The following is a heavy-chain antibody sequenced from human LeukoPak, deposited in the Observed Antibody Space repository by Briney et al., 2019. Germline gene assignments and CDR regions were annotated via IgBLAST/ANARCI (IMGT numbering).Heavy chain of an antibody. V-gene: IGHV1-2*02. CDR3: ARQWGFNYYDSSGYYYH. J-gene: IGHJ5*02. CDR2: INPNSGGT. D-gene: IGHD3-22*01. CDR1: GYTFTGYY. Sequence: GASVKVSCKASGYTFTGYYMHWVRQAPGQGLEWMGWINPNSGGTNYAQKFQGRVTMTRDTSISTAYMELSRLRSDDTAVYYCARQWGFNYYDSSGYYYHWGQGTLVTVSS.